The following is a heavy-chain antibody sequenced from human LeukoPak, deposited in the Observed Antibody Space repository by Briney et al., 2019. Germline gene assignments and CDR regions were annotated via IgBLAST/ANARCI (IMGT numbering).Heavy chain of an antibody. CDR1: GFTFSSYG. D-gene: IGHD6-19*01. CDR3: AAVAGRNWFDP. CDR2: IWYDGSNK. Sequence: PGGSLRLSCAASGFTFSSYGMHWVRQAPGKGLEWVAVIWYDGSNKYYADSVKGRFTISRDNSKNTLYLQMNSLRSDDTAVYYCAAVAGRNWFDPWGQGTLVTVSS. J-gene: IGHJ5*02. V-gene: IGHV3-30*02.